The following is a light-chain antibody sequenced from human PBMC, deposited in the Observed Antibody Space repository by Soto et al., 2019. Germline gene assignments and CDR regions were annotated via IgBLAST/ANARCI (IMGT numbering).Light chain of an antibody. CDR3: CSYAGSSWV. Sequence: QSALTQPASVSGSPGQSITISCTGTSSDVGSYNLVSWYQQHPGKAPKLMIYEGSKRPSGVSNRFSGSKSGNTASLTISGLQAEDGADYYCCSYAGSSWVFGGGTKVTVL. V-gene: IGLV2-23*01. J-gene: IGLJ3*02. CDR1: SSDVGSYNL. CDR2: EGS.